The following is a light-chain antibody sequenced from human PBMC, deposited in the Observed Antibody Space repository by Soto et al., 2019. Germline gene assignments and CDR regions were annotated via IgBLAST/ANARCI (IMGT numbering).Light chain of an antibody. CDR1: SSDVGSYNL. CDR2: EGS. CDR3: CSDAGSSTWV. V-gene: IGLV2-23*01. Sequence: QSALTQPASVSGSPGQSITISCTGTSSDVGSYNLVSWYQQHPGKAPKLMIYEGSKRPSGVSNLFSGSKSGNTASLTISGLQAEDEAYYYGCSDAGSSTWVFGGGTKLTVL. J-gene: IGLJ3*02.